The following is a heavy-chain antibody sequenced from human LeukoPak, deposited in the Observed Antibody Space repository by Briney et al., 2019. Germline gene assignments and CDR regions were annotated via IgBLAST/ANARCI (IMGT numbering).Heavy chain of an antibody. CDR2: IYYSGST. CDR1: GGSISSYY. CDR3: ARDRKTVVASNDAFDI. Sequence: SETLSLTCTVSGGSISSYYWSWIRQPPGKGLEWIGYIYYSGSTNYNPSLKSRVTISVDTSKNQFSLKLSSVTAADTAVYYCARDRKTVVASNDAFDIWGQGTMVTVSS. D-gene: IGHD2-15*01. J-gene: IGHJ3*02. V-gene: IGHV4-59*01.